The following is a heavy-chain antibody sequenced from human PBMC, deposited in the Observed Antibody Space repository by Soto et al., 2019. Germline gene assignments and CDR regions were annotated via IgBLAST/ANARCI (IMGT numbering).Heavy chain of an antibody. CDR2: ISASNGNT. D-gene: IGHD4-17*01. J-gene: IGHJ4*02. CDR1: GYTFNKYS. CDR3: TRGHGDFAGDFDY. Sequence: QGQLVQSGAEVKKPGASVKVSCKASGYTFNKYSISWVRQAPGQGLEWMGWISASNGNTDFAQKFQGRVTMAIDPSTIPAYMELRSLRSDDTAVFYCTRGHGDFAGDFDYWGQGTLVTVSS. V-gene: IGHV1-18*04.